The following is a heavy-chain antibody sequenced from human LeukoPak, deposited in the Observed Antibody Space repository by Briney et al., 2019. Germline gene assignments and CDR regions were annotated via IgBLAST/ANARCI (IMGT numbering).Heavy chain of an antibody. Sequence: GGSLRLSCAASGFTFSSYWMSWVRQAPGKGLEWVGRIKSKTDGGTTDYAAPVKGRFTISRDDSKNTLYLQMNSLKTEDTAVYYCTTRSAVAGKGFDYWGQGTLVTVSS. CDR2: IKSKTDGGTT. D-gene: IGHD6-19*01. J-gene: IGHJ4*02. CDR1: GFTFSSYW. V-gene: IGHV3-15*01. CDR3: TTRSAVAGKGFDY.